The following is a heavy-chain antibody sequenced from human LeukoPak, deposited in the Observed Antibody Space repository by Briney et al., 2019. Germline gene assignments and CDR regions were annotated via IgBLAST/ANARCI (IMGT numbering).Heavy chain of an antibody. CDR1: GGTFSSYA. CDR3: ARVPDYSLLVRSLDV. Sequence: GASVKVSCKASGGTFSSYAISWVRQAPGQGLEWMGGIIPIFGTANYAQKFQGRVMITADKSTSTAYMELSSLRSEDTAVYYCARVPDYSLLVRSLDVWGKGTTVTVSS. J-gene: IGHJ6*04. V-gene: IGHV1-69*06. CDR2: IIPIFGTA. D-gene: IGHD4-11*01.